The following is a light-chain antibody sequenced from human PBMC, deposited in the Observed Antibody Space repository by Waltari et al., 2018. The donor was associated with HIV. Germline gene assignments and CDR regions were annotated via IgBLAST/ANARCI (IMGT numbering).Light chain of an antibody. CDR3: ASWDASLSGHYV. V-gene: IGLV1-47*01. CDR1: SSNIGSNY. Sequence: QSVLTQPPSASGTPGQRVTISCSGSSSNIGSNYVYWYQQVTGTAPKLLLYRNNQRPSGVPDRFSGSKSGTSASLAISGLRSEDEADYYCASWDASLSGHYVFGPGTRVTVL. J-gene: IGLJ1*01. CDR2: RNN.